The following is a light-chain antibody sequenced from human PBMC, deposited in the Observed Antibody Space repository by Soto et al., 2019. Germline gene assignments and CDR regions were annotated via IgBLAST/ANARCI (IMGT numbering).Light chain of an antibody. J-gene: IGKJ1*01. V-gene: IGKV1-9*01. Sequence: DIQLTQSPSFLSASVGDRVTITCRASQGISSYLAWYQQKPGKAPKLLIYAASTLQSGVPSRFSGSGSGTEFTLTISSLQPEDFATYYCQQLNSYPRTFGQGXKVDIK. CDR2: AAS. CDR1: QGISSY. CDR3: QQLNSYPRT.